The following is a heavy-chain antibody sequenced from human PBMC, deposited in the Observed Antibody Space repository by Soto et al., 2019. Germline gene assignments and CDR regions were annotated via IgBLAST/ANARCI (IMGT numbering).Heavy chain of an antibody. CDR3: ARRRRDDSTFYYDSSGYFSA. V-gene: IGHV4-34*01. Sequence: QVQLQQWGAGLLKPSETLSLTCAVSGGSFSDYYWYWSWIRQPPGKGLAWIGEINRAGDTNYNTSLKRRGTTSVDTSKRQFSLRLSAVTAADTAMYYCARRRRDDSTFYYDSSGYFSAWGQGTLVTVSS. CDR2: INRAGDT. CDR1: GGSFSDYY. D-gene: IGHD3-22*01. J-gene: IGHJ1*01.